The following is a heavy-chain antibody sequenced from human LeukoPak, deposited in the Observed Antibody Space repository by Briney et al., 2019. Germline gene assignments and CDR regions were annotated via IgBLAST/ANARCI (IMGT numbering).Heavy chain of an antibody. Sequence: ASVKVSCKASGYTFTGYYMHWVRQAPGQGLAWMGWINHNSGSTNYAQKFQGRVTMTRDTSISIAYMELSRLRSDDTAVYYCARATYDFWSGYTNSYYYFMDVWGKGSTVTVSS. CDR3: ARATYDFWSGYTNSYYYFMDV. CDR2: INHNSGST. CDR1: GYTFTGYY. V-gene: IGHV1-2*02. D-gene: IGHD3-3*01. J-gene: IGHJ6*03.